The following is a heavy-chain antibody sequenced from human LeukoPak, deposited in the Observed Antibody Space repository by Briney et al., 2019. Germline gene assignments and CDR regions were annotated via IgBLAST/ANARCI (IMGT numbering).Heavy chain of an antibody. Sequence: GPSLRPSCAASGFTFSSYGMSWVRQAPGKGLEWVSAIRGVGGSTYYADSVKGRFTISRDNSKNTLYLQMNSLRAEDTAVYYCAKEVQTVAGTEFDYWGQGTLVTVSS. J-gene: IGHJ4*02. D-gene: IGHD6-19*01. CDR2: IRGVGGST. CDR3: AKEVQTVAGTEFDY. V-gene: IGHV3-23*01. CDR1: GFTFSSYG.